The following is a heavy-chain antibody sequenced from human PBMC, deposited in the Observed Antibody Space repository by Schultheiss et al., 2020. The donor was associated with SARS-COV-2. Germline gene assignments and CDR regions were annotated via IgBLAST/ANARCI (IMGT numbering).Heavy chain of an antibody. J-gene: IGHJ4*02. D-gene: IGHD4-17*01. Sequence: GESLKISCAASGFTFSSYGMHWVRQAPGKGLEWVAVIWYDGSNKYYADSVKGRFTISRDNSKNTLYLQMNSLRAEDTAVYYCAKVYYGDYVTPLDYWGQGTLVTVSS. V-gene: IGHV3-33*06. CDR3: AKVYYGDYVTPLDY. CDR2: IWYDGSNK. CDR1: GFTFSSYG.